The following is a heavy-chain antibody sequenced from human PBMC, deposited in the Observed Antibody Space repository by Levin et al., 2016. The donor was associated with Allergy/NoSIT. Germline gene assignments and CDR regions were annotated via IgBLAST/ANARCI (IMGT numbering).Heavy chain of an antibody. D-gene: IGHD3-10*01. CDR3: ARGFENRTESYQLYHGMDV. J-gene: IGHJ6*02. V-gene: IGHV3-53*01. Sequence: VRQAPGKGLEWLSVIYSGGTTYYAGSLKGRFTISKDNSKNTVYLQMNTLRVDDTAVYYCARGFENRTESYQLYHGMDVWGRGTSVTVSS. CDR2: IYSGGTT.